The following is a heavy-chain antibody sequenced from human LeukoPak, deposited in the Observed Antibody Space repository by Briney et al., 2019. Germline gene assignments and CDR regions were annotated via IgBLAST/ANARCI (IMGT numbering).Heavy chain of an antibody. D-gene: IGHD2-21*01. CDR1: GGTFSSYA. CDR3: AREAYPYYGMDV. Sequence: SVKVSCKASGGTFSSYAISWVRQAPGQGLEWMGRIIPILGIANYAQKFQGRVTITADKSTSTAYMELSSLRSEDTAVYYCAREAYPYYGMDVWGQGTTVTASS. J-gene: IGHJ6*02. V-gene: IGHV1-69*04. CDR2: IIPILGIA.